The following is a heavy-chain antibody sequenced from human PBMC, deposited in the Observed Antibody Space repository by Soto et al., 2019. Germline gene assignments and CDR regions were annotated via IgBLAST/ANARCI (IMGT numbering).Heavy chain of an antibody. CDR1: GYNFTSYY. Sequence: QVQLVQSGAEVKKPGASLKVSCKASGYNFTSYYMHWVRQAPGQGLEWMGIINPSGGSTSYAQKFQGRVTMTRETSKGTVYMELSSLRSEDTAVYYCARELRFLEWLLYGSIFSGMDVWGQGTTVPVSS. J-gene: IGHJ6*02. CDR2: INPSGGST. V-gene: IGHV1-46*01. D-gene: IGHD3-3*01. CDR3: ARELRFLEWLLYGSIFSGMDV.